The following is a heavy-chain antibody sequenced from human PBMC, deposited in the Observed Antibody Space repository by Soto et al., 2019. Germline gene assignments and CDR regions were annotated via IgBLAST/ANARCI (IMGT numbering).Heavy chain of an antibody. Sequence: LRLSCAASGFTFSSYSMNWVRQAPGKGLEWVSSISSSSSYIYYADSVKGRFTISRDNAKNSLYLQMNSLRAEDTAVYYCARVKGTAMAPFDYWGQGTLVTVSS. J-gene: IGHJ4*02. CDR2: ISSSSSYI. CDR3: ARVKGTAMAPFDY. CDR1: GFTFSSYS. D-gene: IGHD5-18*01. V-gene: IGHV3-21*01.